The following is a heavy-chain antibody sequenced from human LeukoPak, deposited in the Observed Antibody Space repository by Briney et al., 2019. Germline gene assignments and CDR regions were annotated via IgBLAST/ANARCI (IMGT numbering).Heavy chain of an antibody. CDR2: IYYSGST. V-gene: IGHV4-30-2*03. CDR1: GGSISNLDYY. CDR3: ARVVVVPAANGEYFQH. J-gene: IGHJ1*01. Sequence: SQTLSLTCTVSGGSISNLDYYWTWIRQPAGKRLEWIGNIYYSGSTYYTPSLKSRVTISVDTSKNQFSLKLSSVTAADTAVYYCARVVVVPAANGEYFQHWGQGTLVTVSS. D-gene: IGHD2-2*01.